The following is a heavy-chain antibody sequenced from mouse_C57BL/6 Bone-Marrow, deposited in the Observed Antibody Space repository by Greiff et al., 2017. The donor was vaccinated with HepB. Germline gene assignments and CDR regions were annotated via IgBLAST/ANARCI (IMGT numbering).Heavy chain of an antibody. CDR3: ARVHYDYEYYFDY. Sequence: EVQLQQSGPELVKPGASVKISCKASGYTFTDYYMNWVKQSHGKSLEWIGDINPNNGGTSYNQKFKGKATLTVDKSSSTAYMELRSLTSEDSAVYYCARVHYDYEYYFDYWGQGTTLTVSS. J-gene: IGHJ2*01. CDR2: INPNNGGT. D-gene: IGHD2-4*01. V-gene: IGHV1-26*01. CDR1: GYTFTDYY.